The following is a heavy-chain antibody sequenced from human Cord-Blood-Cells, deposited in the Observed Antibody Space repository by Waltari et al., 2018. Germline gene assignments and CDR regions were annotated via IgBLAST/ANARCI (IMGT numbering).Heavy chain of an antibody. CDR3: ARDYSYGDAFDI. V-gene: IGHV3-53*04. J-gene: IGHJ3*02. CDR2: IYSGGST. Sequence: EVQLVESGGGLVQPGGYLRLSCAASGFTVSSNYMSWVRQAQGKGLEWVSVIYSGGSTYYADSVKGRFTISRHNSKNTLYLQMNSLRVEDTAVYYCARDYSYGDAFDIWGQGTMVTVSS. D-gene: IGHD5-18*01. CDR1: GFTVSSNY.